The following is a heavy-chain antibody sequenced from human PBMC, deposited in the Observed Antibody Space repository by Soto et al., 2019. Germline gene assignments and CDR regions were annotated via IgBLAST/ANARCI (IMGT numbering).Heavy chain of an antibody. V-gene: IGHV1-2*06. D-gene: IGHD2-8*02. J-gene: IGHJ5*02. CDR3: ARDGGVQARFDP. Sequence: ASVKVSCKASGYIFTDYYMHWVRQAPGQELGWMGRINPNSGGTNYAQKLQGRVTMTTDTSTSTAYMELRSLRSDDTAVYYCARDGGVQARFDPWGQGTLVTVSS. CDR1: GYIFTDYY. CDR2: INPNSGGT.